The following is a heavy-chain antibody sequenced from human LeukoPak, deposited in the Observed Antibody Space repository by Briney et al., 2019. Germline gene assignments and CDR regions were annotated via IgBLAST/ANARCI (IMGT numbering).Heavy chain of an antibody. CDR1: GFTFSSYW. D-gene: IGHD2-15*01. CDR2: INSDGRST. Sequence: GGSLRLSCAASGFTFSSYWMHWVRQAPGKGLVWVSRINSDGRSTSYADSVKRRFTISSDNAKNTLYLQMNSLRAEDTAVYYCARVSGIDWFDPWGQGTLVIVSS. J-gene: IGHJ5*02. CDR3: ARVSGIDWFDP. V-gene: IGHV3-74*01.